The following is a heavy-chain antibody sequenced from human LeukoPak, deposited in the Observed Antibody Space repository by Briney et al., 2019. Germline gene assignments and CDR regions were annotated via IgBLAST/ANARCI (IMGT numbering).Heavy chain of an antibody. J-gene: IGHJ4*02. D-gene: IGHD1-26*01. CDR3: ARHGDSGTYPLDY. Sequence: PSETLSLTCTVSGGSISNGFYYWAWIRQPPGKGLEYIGSMHYSGSAFYNPSLQSRVIISIDTSKNQFSLKLTSVTAADTAMYYCARHGDSGTYPLDYWGQGTLITVSS. CDR2: MHYSGSA. CDR1: GGSISNGFYY. V-gene: IGHV4-39*07.